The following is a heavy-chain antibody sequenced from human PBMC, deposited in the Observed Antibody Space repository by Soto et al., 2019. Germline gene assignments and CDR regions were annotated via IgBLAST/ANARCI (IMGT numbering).Heavy chain of an antibody. Sequence: QVQLMQSVAEVKKPVASVKVSCKSSGYTFAHYGISWVRQAPGQGLEWLGWISGNNGATNYAPKMQGRVNLTIDTSTDTAYMDLLSLTAADTAVYFWARDLKFFLVLGNWFDSRGQGTLVAVSS. CDR2: ISGNNGAT. D-gene: IGHD2-2*01. CDR1: GYTFAHYG. CDR3: ARDLKFFLVLGNWFDS. V-gene: IGHV1-18*04. J-gene: IGHJ5*01.